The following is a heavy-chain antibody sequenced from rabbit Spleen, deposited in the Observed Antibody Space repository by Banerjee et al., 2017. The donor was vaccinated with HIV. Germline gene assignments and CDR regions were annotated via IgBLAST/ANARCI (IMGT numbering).Heavy chain of an antibody. Sequence: QEQLVESGGGLVQPEGSLTLTCTASGFSFSGRYVMSWVRQAPGKGLEWIGCINTITGKTVYATWAKGRFTISRASSTTVTLQMTSLTAADTATYFCARDLASVIGWNFKLWGPGTLVTVS. J-gene: IGHJ4*01. CDR2: INTITGKT. CDR1: GFSFSGRYV. CDR3: ARDLASVIGWNFKL. D-gene: IGHD1-1*01. V-gene: IGHV1S45*01.